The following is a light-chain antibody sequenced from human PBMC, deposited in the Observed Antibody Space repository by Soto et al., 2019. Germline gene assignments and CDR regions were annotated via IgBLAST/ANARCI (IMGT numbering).Light chain of an antibody. CDR2: GAS. V-gene: IGKV3-15*01. CDR3: QQYNKWPLT. CDR1: QSVGNN. J-gene: IGKJ1*01. Sequence: EVVMAQSPVTLSVSPGDGAALSCRASQSVGNNLAWYQQKPGQAPRLLVYGASTRATGVPARFSGSGSGTEFTRTISRLGSEDFAVYYCQQYNKWPLTFGQGTKVEIK.